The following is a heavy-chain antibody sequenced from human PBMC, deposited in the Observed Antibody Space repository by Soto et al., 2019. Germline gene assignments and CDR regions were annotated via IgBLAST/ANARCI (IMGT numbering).Heavy chain of an antibody. CDR3: ARDPLDRGYFDY. J-gene: IGHJ4*02. Sequence: SETLSLTCTVSGCSISSGGYYWSWIRQHPGKGLEWIGYIYYSGSTYYNPSLKSRVTISVDTSKNQFSLKLSSVTAADTAVYYCARDPLDRGYFDYWGQGTLVTVSS. CDR2: IYYSGST. CDR1: GCSISSGGYY. V-gene: IGHV4-31*03. D-gene: IGHD3-10*01.